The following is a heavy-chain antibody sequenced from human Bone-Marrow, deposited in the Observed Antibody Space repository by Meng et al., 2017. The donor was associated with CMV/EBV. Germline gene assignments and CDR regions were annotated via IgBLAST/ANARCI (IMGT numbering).Heavy chain of an antibody. V-gene: IGHV3-20*04. J-gene: IGHJ6*02. CDR3: ARGSGGYYYYGMDV. CDR1: GFTHDDYG. CDR2: INWNGGST. D-gene: IGHD3-3*01. Sequence: GESPKISCAASGFTHDDYGMSLVRQAPGKGPEWVSGINWNGGSTGHADAVKARFTISRDNAETSLYLQMNSLRAEDTALYYCARGSGGYYYYGMDVWGQGTTVTVSS.